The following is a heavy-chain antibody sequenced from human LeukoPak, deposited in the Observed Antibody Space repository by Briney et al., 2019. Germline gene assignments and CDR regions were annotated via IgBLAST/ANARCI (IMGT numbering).Heavy chain of an antibody. Sequence: GGSLRLSCAASGFTFNTYSMNWVRQAPGKGLEWVSYISSSSTTIYYADSVKGRFTMSRDNAKNSLYLQVNSLRDEDTAVYYCARDRYSGSYPEDAFDVWAKGQWSPSLQ. D-gene: IGHD1-26*01. V-gene: IGHV3-48*02. CDR2: ISSSSTTI. CDR3: ARDRYSGSYPEDAFDV. CDR1: GFTFNTYS. J-gene: IGHJ3*01.